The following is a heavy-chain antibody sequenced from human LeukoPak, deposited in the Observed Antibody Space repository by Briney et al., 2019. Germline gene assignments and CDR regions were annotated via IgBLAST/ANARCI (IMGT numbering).Heavy chain of an antibody. CDR2: IYYSGST. Sequence: SETLSLTCTVSGGSISSYYWSWIRQPPGKGLEWIGYIYYSGSTNYNPSLKSRVTISVDTSKNQFSLKLSSMSAADTAVYYCARGGLYGSGRPYFDYWGQGTLVTVSS. D-gene: IGHD3-10*01. V-gene: IGHV4-59*01. J-gene: IGHJ4*02. CDR1: GGSISSYY. CDR3: ARGGLYGSGRPYFDY.